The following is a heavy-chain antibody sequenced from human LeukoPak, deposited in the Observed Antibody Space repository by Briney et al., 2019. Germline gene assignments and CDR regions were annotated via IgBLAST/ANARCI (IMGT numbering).Heavy chain of an antibody. CDR1: GGSISSYY. J-gene: IGHJ6*02. Sequence: SETLSLTCTVSGGSISSYYWSWIRQPPGKGLEWIGYIYYSGSTNYNPSLKSRVTISVDTSKDQFSLKLSSVTAADTAVYYCARAGGDDFWSGYYSPYYYYGMDVWGQGTTVTVSS. D-gene: IGHD3-3*01. CDR2: IYYSGST. CDR3: ARAGGDDFWSGYYSPYYYYGMDV. V-gene: IGHV4-59*08.